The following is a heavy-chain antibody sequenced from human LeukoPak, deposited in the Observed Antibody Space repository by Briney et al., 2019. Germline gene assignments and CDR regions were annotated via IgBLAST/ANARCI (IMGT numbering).Heavy chain of an antibody. D-gene: IGHD3-22*01. CDR1: GYSISTGYY. V-gene: IGHV4-38-2*02. Sequence: SETLSLTCTVSGYSISTGYYWDWIRQPPGKGLEWIGTFYHGGSTYYNPSLKSRVTISVDTSKNQFSLNLTSVTAADTAVYYCARHEAEITMIVVVPYYFDYWGQGTLVTVSS. CDR2: FYHGGST. CDR3: ARHEAEITMIVVVPYYFDY. J-gene: IGHJ4*02.